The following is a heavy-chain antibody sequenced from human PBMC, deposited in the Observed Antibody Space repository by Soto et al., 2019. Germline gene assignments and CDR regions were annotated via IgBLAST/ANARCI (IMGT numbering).Heavy chain of an antibody. CDR2: ISAYNGNT. Sequence: QVQLVQSGAEVKKPGASVKVSCKASGYTFTSYGISWVRQAPGQGLEWMGWISAYNGNTNYAQKLQGRVTMTTDTSTGTAYMELRSLRSDDTAVYYCARVRGGSYVKPSSVDMFDPWGQGTLVTVSS. V-gene: IGHV1-18*01. CDR1: GYTFTSYG. J-gene: IGHJ5*02. CDR3: ARVRGGSYVKPSSVDMFDP. D-gene: IGHD1-26*01.